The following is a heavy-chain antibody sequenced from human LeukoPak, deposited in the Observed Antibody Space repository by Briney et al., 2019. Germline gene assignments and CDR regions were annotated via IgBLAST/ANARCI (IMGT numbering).Heavy chain of an antibody. V-gene: IGHV4-30-2*01. D-gene: IGHD3-10*01. CDR3: ARGPDWYFDL. Sequence: SETLSLTCAVSGVSISSGDYSWSWSRQPPGKGLEWIGYIYHSGSTYYNPSLKSRVAISVDRSKNQFSLNLISVTAADTAVYYCARGPDWYFDLWGRGTLVTVSS. CDR1: GVSISSGDYS. J-gene: IGHJ2*01. CDR2: IYHSGST.